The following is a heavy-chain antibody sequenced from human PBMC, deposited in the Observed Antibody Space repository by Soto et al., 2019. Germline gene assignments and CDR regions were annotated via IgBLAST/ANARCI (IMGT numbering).Heavy chain of an antibody. CDR3: AAYYDSSGYYTLNY. CDR2: INPNSGGT. D-gene: IGHD3-22*01. Sequence: ASVKVSCKASRYTFTGYYMHWVRQAPGQGLEWMGWINPNSGGTNYAQKFQGRVTMTRDTSISTAYMELSRLRSDDTAVYYCAAYYDSSGYYTLNYWGQGTLVTVSS. CDR1: RYTFTGYY. J-gene: IGHJ4*02. V-gene: IGHV1-2*02.